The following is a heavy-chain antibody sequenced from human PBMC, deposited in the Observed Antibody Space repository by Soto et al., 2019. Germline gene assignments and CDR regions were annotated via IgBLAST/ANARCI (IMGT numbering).Heavy chain of an antibody. J-gene: IGHJ4*02. CDR3: ARDLAAGDH. Sequence: QVQLAQSGAEVKKPGASVKVSCKASGYTFTNYYIHWVRQAPGQGLEWMGIINPTSGSTNYAQKFQGRVTLTYDTSTTTVYMELSGLRSEDTAVLYCARDLAAGDHWGQGTLVTVSS. CDR1: GYTFTNYY. CDR2: INPTSGST. D-gene: IGHD6-13*01. V-gene: IGHV1-46*01.